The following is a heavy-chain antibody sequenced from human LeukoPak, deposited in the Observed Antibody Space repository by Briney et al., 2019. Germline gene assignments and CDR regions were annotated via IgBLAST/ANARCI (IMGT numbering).Heavy chain of an antibody. D-gene: IGHD3-10*01. CDR1: GGSISSSSYY. J-gene: IGHJ5*02. Sequence: SETLSLTCTVSGGSISSSSYYWGWIRQPPGKGLEWIGSIYYSGSTYYNPSLKSRVTISVDTSKNQFSLKLSSVTAADTAVYYCARHSSRIGITIVRGVIPWFDPWGQGTLVTVSS. CDR2: IYYSGST. V-gene: IGHV4-39*01. CDR3: ARHSSRIGITIVRGVIPWFDP.